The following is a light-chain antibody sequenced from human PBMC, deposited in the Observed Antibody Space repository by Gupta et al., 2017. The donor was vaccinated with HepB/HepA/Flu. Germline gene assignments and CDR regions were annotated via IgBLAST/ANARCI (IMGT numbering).Light chain of an antibody. V-gene: IGLV1-44*01. CDR2: SKN. CDR1: NSIIGTNT. Sequence: QPVLPQPPSASGTPGQTVTISCSGNNSIIGTNTVNWYQHLPGTAPKLLIYSKNQRPSGVPDRFSGSKSGTTASLAISGLQSEDEGVHYCATWDDSLNAVVFGGGTKLTVL. CDR3: ATWDDSLNAVV. J-gene: IGLJ2*01.